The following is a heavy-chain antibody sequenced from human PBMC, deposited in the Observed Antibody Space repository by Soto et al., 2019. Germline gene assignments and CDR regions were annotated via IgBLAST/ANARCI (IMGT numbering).Heavy chain of an antibody. CDR2: ISYDGSNK. J-gene: IGHJ4*02. D-gene: IGHD5-18*01. Sequence: GGSLRLSCAASGFTFSSYGMHWVRQAPGKGLEWVAVISYDGSNKYYADSVKGRFTISRDNSKNTLYLQMNSLRAEDTAVYYCAKDMATAITPDPFDYWGQGTLVTVSS. V-gene: IGHV3-30*18. CDR3: AKDMATAITPDPFDY. CDR1: GFTFSSYG.